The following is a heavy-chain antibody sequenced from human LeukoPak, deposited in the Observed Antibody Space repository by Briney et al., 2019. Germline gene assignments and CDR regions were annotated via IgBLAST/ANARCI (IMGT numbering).Heavy chain of an antibody. CDR2: ISPTGSTT. J-gene: IGHJ4*02. CDR1: GFSFSGHW. CDR3: ARGPSSNWSGLDF. D-gene: IGHD6-13*01. V-gene: IGHV3-74*01. Sequence: PGESLRLSCAASGFSFSGHWMHWARQLPGKGLVWVSRISPTGSTTSYADSVKGRFTVSRDNAKNTLYLQVNNLRAEDTAVYYCARGPSSNWSGLDFWGQGTLLTVSS.